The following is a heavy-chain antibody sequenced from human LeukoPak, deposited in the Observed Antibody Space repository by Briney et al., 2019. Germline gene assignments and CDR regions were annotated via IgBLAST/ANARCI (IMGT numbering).Heavy chain of an antibody. CDR3: ARGGGGRVRNWFDP. CDR2: INHSGST. Sequence: SETLSLTCAVYGGSFGGYYWSWIRQPPGKGLEWIGEINHSGSTNYNPSLKSRVTISVDTSKNQFSLKLSSVTAADTAVYYCARGGGGRVRNWFDPWGQGTLVTVSS. V-gene: IGHV4-34*01. J-gene: IGHJ5*02. D-gene: IGHD2-15*01. CDR1: GGSFGGYY.